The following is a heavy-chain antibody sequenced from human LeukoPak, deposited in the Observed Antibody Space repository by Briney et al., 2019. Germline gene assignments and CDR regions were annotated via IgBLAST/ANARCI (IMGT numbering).Heavy chain of an antibody. J-gene: IGHJ5*02. CDR2: INPNSGGT. CDR3: ARGGIAAAGTLDWFDP. V-gene: IGHV1-2*02. D-gene: IGHD6-13*01. Sequence: ASVKVSCKASGYTFTGYYMHWVRQAPGQGLEWMGWINPNSGGTNYAQKFQGRVTMTRDTSISTAYMELSRLRSDDTAVYYCARGGIAAAGTLDWFDPWGQGTLVTVSS. CDR1: GYTFTGYY.